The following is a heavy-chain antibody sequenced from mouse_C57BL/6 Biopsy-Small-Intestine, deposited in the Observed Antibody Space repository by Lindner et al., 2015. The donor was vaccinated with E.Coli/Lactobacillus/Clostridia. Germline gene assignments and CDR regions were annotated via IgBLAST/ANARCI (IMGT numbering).Heavy chain of an antibody. J-gene: IGHJ4*01. CDR1: GYTFTDYY. D-gene: IGHD1-1*02. Sequence: VQLQESGPELVKPGDSVKMSCKASGYTFTDYYMDWVKQSHGKSLEWIGYIYPNNGATSYNQKFKGKATLTVDKSSSTAYMELHSLTSEDSAVYYCARRRRTYFDGSALDYWGQGTSVTVSS. V-gene: IGHV1-34*02. CDR2: IYPNNGAT. CDR3: ARRRRTYFDGSALDY.